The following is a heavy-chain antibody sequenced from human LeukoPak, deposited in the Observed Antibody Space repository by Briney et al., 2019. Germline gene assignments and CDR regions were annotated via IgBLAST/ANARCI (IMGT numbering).Heavy chain of an antibody. D-gene: IGHD3-22*01. V-gene: IGHV3-30*03. Sequence: GGSLRLSCAASGFTFSDYWMHWVRQAPGKGLEWVAVISYDGSNKYYADSVKGRFTISRDNSKNTLYLQMNSLRAEDTAVYYCARDHDYYDSPVGDIWGQGTMVTVSS. J-gene: IGHJ3*02. CDR2: ISYDGSNK. CDR3: ARDHDYYDSPVGDI. CDR1: GFTFSDYW.